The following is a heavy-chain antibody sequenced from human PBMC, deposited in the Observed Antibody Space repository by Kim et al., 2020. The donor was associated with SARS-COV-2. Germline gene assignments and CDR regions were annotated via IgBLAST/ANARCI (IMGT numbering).Heavy chain of an antibody. CDR1: GFTFSSYA. CDR2: ISYDGRNE. D-gene: IGHD1-26*01. J-gene: IGHJ6*02. CDR3: ARDHGRVGPTFYYYYGMDV. V-gene: IGHV3-30*04. Sequence: GGSLRLSCAASGFTFSSYAMHWVRQAPGKGLEWVAVISYDGRNEYYADSVKGRFTISRDNSKNMVYLQMNSLGAEDTAVFYCARDHGRVGPTFYYYYGMDVWGQGTTVTVSS.